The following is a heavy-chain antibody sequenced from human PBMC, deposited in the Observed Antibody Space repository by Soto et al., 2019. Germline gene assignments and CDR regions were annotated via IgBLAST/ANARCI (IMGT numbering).Heavy chain of an antibody. V-gene: IGHV3-48*02. CDR2: IGSSSNTI. D-gene: IGHD5-18*01. J-gene: IGHJ4*02. Sequence: EVQLVESGGGLVQPGGSLRLSCAASGFTFSSYSMNWVRQAPGKGLEWVSYIGSSSNTIYYADSVKGRFTISRDNAKNSLYLQMNSLRDGDTAVYYCARDLAISLFDYWGQGSLVTVSS. CDR1: GFTFSSYS. CDR3: ARDLAISLFDY.